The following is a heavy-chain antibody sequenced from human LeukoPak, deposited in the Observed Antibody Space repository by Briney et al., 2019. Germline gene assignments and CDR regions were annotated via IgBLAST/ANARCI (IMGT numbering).Heavy chain of an antibody. Sequence: ASVKVSCKVSGYTLTELSMHWARQAPGKGLEWMGGFDPEDGETIYAQKFQGRVTMTEDTSTDTAYMELSSLRSEDTAVYYCATSYYDSSGYYVFDYWGQGTLVTVSS. V-gene: IGHV1-24*01. CDR1: GYTLTELS. J-gene: IGHJ4*02. D-gene: IGHD3-22*01. CDR3: ATSYYDSSGYYVFDY. CDR2: FDPEDGET.